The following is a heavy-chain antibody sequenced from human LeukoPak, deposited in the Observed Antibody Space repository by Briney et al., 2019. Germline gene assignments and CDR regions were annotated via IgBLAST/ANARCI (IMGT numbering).Heavy chain of an antibody. CDR3: ARDLYSSGWSPKFDP. CDR2: ISAYNGNT. V-gene: IGHV1-18*01. J-gene: IGHJ5*02. D-gene: IGHD6-19*01. Sequence: ASVKVSCKASGCTFTSYGISWVRQAPGQGLEWMGWISAYNGNTNYAQKLQGRVTMTTDTSTSTAYMELRSLRSDDTAVYYCARDLYSSGWSPKFDPWGQGTLVTVSS. CDR1: GCTFTSYG.